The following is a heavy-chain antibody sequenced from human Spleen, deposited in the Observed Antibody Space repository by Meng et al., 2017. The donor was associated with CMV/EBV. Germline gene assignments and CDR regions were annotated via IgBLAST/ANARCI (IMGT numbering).Heavy chain of an antibody. V-gene: IGHV4-59*01. D-gene: IGHD3-9*01. J-gene: IGHJ4*02. CDR3: ATTPTYYDILTGYYFDY. CDR1: GGSISSYY. CDR2: IYYSGIT. Sequence: SETLSLTCTVSGGSISSYYWSWIRQPPGKGLEWIGYIYYSGITNYNPSLKSRVTISVDTSKNQFSLKLSSVTAADTAVYYCATTPTYYDILTGYYFDYWGQGTLVTVSS.